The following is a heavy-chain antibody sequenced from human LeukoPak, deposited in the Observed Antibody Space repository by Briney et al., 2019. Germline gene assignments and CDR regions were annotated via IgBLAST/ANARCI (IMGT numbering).Heavy chain of an antibody. J-gene: IGHJ4*02. CDR3: AMRYNWNDLDY. D-gene: IGHD1-1*01. Sequence: GESLRISCKGSGYSFTSYWISWVRQLPGKGLEWMGRIDRSDSYTNYSPSFQGHVTISADKSISTAYLQWSSLKASDTAMYYCAMRYNWNDLDYWGQGTLVTVSS. V-gene: IGHV5-10-1*01. CDR2: IDRSDSYT. CDR1: GYSFTSYW.